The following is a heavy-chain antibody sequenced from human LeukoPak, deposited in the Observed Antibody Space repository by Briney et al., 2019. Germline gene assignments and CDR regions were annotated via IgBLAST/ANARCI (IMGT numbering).Heavy chain of an antibody. CDR3: ANEVRPNDY. CDR1: GFTFSTYG. Sequence: GRSLRLSCAASGFTFSTYGMHWVRQAPGKGLEWVAVIWYDGSTKYYADSVKDRFTISRDNSKNTLYLQMNSLRAEDTALYFCANEVRPNDYWGRGTLVTVSS. V-gene: IGHV3-33*06. CDR2: IWYDGSTK. D-gene: IGHD4/OR15-4a*01. J-gene: IGHJ4*02.